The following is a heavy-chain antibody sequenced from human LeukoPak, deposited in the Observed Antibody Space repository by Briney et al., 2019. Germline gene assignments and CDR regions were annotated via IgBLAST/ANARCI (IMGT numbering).Heavy chain of an antibody. CDR2: IGTAGDT. Sequence: GGSLRLSCAASGFTFSSYDMHWVRQATGKGLEWVSAIGTAGDTYYPGSVKGRFTISRENAKNSLYLQMNSLRAGDTAVYYCARVRGTWFGEATDYGMDVWGQGTTVTVSS. J-gene: IGHJ6*02. D-gene: IGHD3-10*01. CDR3: ARVRGTWFGEATDYGMDV. CDR1: GFTFSSYD. V-gene: IGHV3-13*04.